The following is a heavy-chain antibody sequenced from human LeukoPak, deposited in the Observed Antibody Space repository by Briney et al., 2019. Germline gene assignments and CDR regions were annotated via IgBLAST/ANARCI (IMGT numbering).Heavy chain of an antibody. V-gene: IGHV1-2*06. Sequence: GASVKVSCKAPGYTFTGYYMHWVRQAPGQGLEWMGRINPNSGGTNYAQKFQGRVTMTRDTSISTAYMELSRLRSDDTAVYYCARDNQYYYDSSGYLGDYWGQGTLVTVSS. CDR3: ARDNQYYYDSSGYLGDY. D-gene: IGHD3-22*01. CDR2: INPNSGGT. CDR1: GYTFTGYY. J-gene: IGHJ4*02.